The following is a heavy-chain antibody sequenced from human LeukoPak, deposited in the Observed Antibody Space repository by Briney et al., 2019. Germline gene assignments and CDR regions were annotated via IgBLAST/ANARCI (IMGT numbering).Heavy chain of an antibody. J-gene: IGHJ6*02. V-gene: IGHV3-13*04. CDR3: ARSDYYSDMDV. CDR1: GFTFSSYD. D-gene: IGHD3-10*01. CDR2: IDTAGNT. Sequence: GGSLRLSCAASGFTFSSYDMHWVRQATGKGLEWVSAIDTAGNTFYPGSVRGRFTISRENAKNSLYLQMNNVRAEDTAVYYCARSDYYSDMDVWGQGTTVTVSS.